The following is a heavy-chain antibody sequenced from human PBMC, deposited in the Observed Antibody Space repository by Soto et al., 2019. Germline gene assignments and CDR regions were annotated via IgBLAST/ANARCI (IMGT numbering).Heavy chain of an antibody. CDR1: GFIFSSHT. CDR3: ARGWLRDPWMY. V-gene: IGHV3-21*02. D-gene: IGHD5-12*01. Sequence: EVQLVESGGGLVKPGGSLRLSCAASGFIFSSHTMNWVRQVPGKGLEWVSSISASSTYIYYADSLKGRFTISRDNAYNPLHLPVSSLRAEDTAVYYCARGWLRDPWMYWGQGTLVTVSS. J-gene: IGHJ4*02. CDR2: ISASSTYI.